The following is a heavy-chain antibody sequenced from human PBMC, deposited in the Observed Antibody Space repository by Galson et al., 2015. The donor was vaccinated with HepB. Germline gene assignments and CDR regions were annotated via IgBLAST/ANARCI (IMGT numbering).Heavy chain of an antibody. V-gene: IGHV3-30*04. D-gene: IGHD3-22*01. Sequence: SLRLSCAASGFTFSSYAMHWVRQAPGKGLERVAVISYDGSNKYYADSVKGRFTISRDNSKNTLYLQMSSLRAEDTAVYYCARDGGYSSGSYFDYWGQGTLVTVSS. CDR2: ISYDGSNK. J-gene: IGHJ4*02. CDR3: ARDGGYSSGSYFDY. CDR1: GFTFSSYA.